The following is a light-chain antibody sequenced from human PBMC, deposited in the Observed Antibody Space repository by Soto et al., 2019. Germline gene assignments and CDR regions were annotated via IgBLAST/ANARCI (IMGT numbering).Light chain of an antibody. V-gene: IGLV2-14*01. CDR1: SSDVGGYNY. Sequence: HSALAQPASVYGSPGQSITISCTGTSSDVGGYNYVSWYQQHPGKAPKLMIYDVSNRPSGVSNRFSGSKSGNTASLTISGLQAEDEADYYCSSYTSSSTLIVFGTGTKVTVL. CDR3: SSYTSSSTLIV. CDR2: DVS. J-gene: IGLJ1*01.